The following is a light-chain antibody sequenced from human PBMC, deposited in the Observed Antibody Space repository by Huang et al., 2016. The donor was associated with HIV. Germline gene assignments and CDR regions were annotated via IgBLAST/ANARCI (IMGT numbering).Light chain of an antibody. CDR1: QSIRNRY. V-gene: IGKV3D-20*01. J-gene: IGKJ2*01. CDR3: QQYGSSSYT. Sequence: EIVLTQSPATLSWSPGERATLSCRATQSIRNRYLAWFQQKPGLAPRLLIYDASNRATGIPDRFSGGGSGTDFTLTISRLEPEDFAVYYCQQYGSSSYTFGQGTKLELK. CDR2: DAS.